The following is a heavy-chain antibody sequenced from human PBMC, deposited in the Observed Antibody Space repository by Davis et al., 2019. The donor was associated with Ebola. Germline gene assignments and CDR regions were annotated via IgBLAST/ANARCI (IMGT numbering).Heavy chain of an antibody. CDR2: INPSGGST. CDR3: AREESVVVVTATYYYYGMDV. Sequence: AASVKVSCKASGYTFTSYYMHWVRQAPAQGREWMGIINPSGGSTSYAQKFQGRVTMTRDASTSTVYMAVRSLRSEDTAVYYCAREESVVVVTATYYYYGMDVWGQGTTVTVSS. CDR1: GYTFTSYY. J-gene: IGHJ6*02. V-gene: IGHV1-46*03. D-gene: IGHD2-15*01.